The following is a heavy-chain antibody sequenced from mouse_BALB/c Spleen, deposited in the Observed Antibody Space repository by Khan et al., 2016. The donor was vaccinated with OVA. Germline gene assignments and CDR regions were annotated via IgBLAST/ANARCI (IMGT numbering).Heavy chain of an antibody. D-gene: IGHD1-1*01. CDR1: GFTFSTYG. V-gene: IGHV5-6*01. CDR3: ARCLYGSSYDYYAMDY. Sequence: EVELVESGGDLVKPGGSLKLSCAASGFTFSTYGMSWVRQTPDKRLEWVAIISTSGSYTYYPDSVKGRFTISRDNAKNTLYLQMSSLKSEDTAMYYCARCLYGSSYDYYAMDYCGQGTSVTVSS. CDR2: ISTSGSYT. J-gene: IGHJ4*01.